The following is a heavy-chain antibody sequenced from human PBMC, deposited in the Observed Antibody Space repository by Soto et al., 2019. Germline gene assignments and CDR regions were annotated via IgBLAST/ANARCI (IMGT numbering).Heavy chain of an antibody. CDR2: IIPIFGTT. D-gene: IGHD3-22*01. J-gene: IGHJ6*02. CDR1: GGTFSSYA. CDR3: ARVKPSIAVVMPDFHGMDV. Sequence: QVLLVQSGAEVKKPGSSVKVSCKASGGTFSSYAISWVRQAPGQGLEWMGGIIPIFGTTNYAQKFQGRVTITADESTSTAYRGLSSLRSEDTAVYYCARVKPSIAVVMPDFHGMDVWGQGTTVIVSS. V-gene: IGHV1-69*01.